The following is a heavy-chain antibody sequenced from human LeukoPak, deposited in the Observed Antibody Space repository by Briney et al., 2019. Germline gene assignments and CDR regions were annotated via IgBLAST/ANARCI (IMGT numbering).Heavy chain of an antibody. CDR2: ISSDGSNK. J-gene: IGHJ4*02. CDR3: ARGLAYYYDSSAYFLDY. Sequence: GGSLRLSCAASGFTFSNYAMHWVRQAPGKGLEWVAVISSDGSNKYYADSVKGRFTISRDNSKNTLYLQMNSLRPEDTAVYYCARGLAYYYDSSAYFLDYWGQGTLVTVSS. D-gene: IGHD3-22*01. V-gene: IGHV3-30*04. CDR1: GFTFSNYA.